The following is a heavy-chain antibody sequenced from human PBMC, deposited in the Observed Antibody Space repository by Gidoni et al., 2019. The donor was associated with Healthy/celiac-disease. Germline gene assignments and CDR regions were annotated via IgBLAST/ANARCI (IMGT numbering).Heavy chain of an antibody. CDR2: IYYSGST. J-gene: IGHJ4*02. V-gene: IGHV4-39*01. D-gene: IGHD3-22*01. CDR1: GCAISSSSYY. Sequence: QLQLQESVAELVKPSETLSLTCTGSGCAISSSSYYWGWIRQPPGKGLEWIGSIYYSGSTYYNPSLKSPVTISVDKSKNQFSLQLSSVTAAVTAVYYCARLTLYYDSSGYPDYWGQGTLVTVSS. CDR3: ARLTLYYDSSGYPDY.